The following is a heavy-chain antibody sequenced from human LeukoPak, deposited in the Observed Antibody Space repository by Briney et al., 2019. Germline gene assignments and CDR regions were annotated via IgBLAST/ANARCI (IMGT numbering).Heavy chain of an antibody. CDR3: ARDDFGVVIPNDAFDI. CDR2: IIPIFGTA. J-gene: IGHJ3*02. V-gene: IGHV1-69*06. CDR1: GGTFSSYA. Sequence: ASVKVSCKASGGTFSSYAISWVRQAPGQGLEWMGGIIPIFGTANYAQKFQGRVTITADKSTSTAYMELSSLRSEDTAVYYCARDDFGVVIPNDAFDIWGQGTMVTVSS. D-gene: IGHD3-3*01.